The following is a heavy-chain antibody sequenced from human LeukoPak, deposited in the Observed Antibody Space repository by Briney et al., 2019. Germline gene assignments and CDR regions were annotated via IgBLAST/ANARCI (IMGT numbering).Heavy chain of an antibody. V-gene: IGHV3-11*06. CDR3: ARGDDIDAFDI. CDR2: ISSSSSYT. D-gene: IGHD2-21*01. J-gene: IGHJ3*02. CDR1: GFTFSDYY. Sequence: GGSLRLSCAASGFTFSDYYMSWIRQAPGKGLEWVSYISSSSSYTIYTNSVKGRFTISRDHATHSMYLQTNSLRAEDTAVYYCARGDDIDAFDIWGRGPMITVSS.